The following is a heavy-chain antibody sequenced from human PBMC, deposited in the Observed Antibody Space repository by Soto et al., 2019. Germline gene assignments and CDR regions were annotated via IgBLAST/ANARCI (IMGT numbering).Heavy chain of an antibody. J-gene: IGHJ4*02. CDR1: GFTFSSYA. D-gene: IGHD3-16*02. CDR3: AKALGELSPESYDY. CDR2: ISYDGSD. Sequence: QVQLVESGGGVVQPGRSLRLSCAASGFTFSSYAMHWVRQAPGKGLEWVAVISYDGSDKYADSVKGRFTISRDNSKNTLNLQMNSLRADDTAVYYCAKALGELSPESYDYWGQGTLITVSS. V-gene: IGHV3-30*18.